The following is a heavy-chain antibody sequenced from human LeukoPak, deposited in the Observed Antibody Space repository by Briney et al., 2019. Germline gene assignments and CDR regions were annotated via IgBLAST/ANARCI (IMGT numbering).Heavy chain of an antibody. D-gene: IGHD1-26*01. CDR1: GYSFTSYW. V-gene: IGHV5-51*01. CDR3: ARPRSIVASTADAFDI. J-gene: IGHJ3*02. CDR2: IYPGDSDT. Sequence: GESLKISCKGSGYSFTSYWIGWVRQMPGKGLEWMGIIYPGDSDTRYSPSFQGQVTIPADKSISTAYLQWSSLKASDTAMHYCARPRSIVASTADAFDIWGQGTMVTVSS.